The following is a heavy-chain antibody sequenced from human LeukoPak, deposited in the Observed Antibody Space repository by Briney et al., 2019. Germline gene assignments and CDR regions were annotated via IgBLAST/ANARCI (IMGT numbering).Heavy chain of an antibody. CDR1: GFTFEDYA. V-gene: IGHV3-9*01. CDR3: TRLPRKYYYGSGSYSDS. J-gene: IGHJ4*02. Sequence: PGRSLRLSCAASGFTFEDYAMNWVRQVPGKGLEWVSGISWNSGSIGYAASVKGRFSISRDNAKNSLFPQMNSLRLEDTAVYFCTRLPRKYYYGSGSYSDSWGQGTLVIVSS. CDR2: ISWNSGSI. D-gene: IGHD3-10*01.